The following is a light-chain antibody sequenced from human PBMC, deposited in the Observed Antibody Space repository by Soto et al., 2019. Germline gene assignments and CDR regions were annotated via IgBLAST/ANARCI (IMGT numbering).Light chain of an antibody. CDR3: QQLFDTPST. CDR1: QVISTS. J-gene: IGKJ5*01. V-gene: IGKV1-9*01. CDR2: AAS. Sequence: DVLLTQSPYFLSPSIGESATITCRASQVISTSLACYQLKTGKDPKRLIYAASTLGSGVPSRFSATGSGTEVSLTITSRLPEDFVTDYCQQLFDTPSTFGQGTRLETK.